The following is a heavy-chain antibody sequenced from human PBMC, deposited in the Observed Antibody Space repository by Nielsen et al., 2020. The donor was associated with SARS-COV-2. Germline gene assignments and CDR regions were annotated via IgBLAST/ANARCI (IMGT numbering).Heavy chain of an antibody. D-gene: IGHD1-20*01. J-gene: IGHJ4*02. V-gene: IGHV3-7*01. CDR3: ARDVITGTSGFDY. CDR2: IKHDGSGK. Sequence: GGSLRLSCVGSGFTFSSYGMTWFRQAPGKGLEWVDNIKHDGSGKYYVDSVKGRFTISRDNAKSSLSLQMNSLRAEDTAVYYCARDVITGTSGFDYWGQGTLVTVSS. CDR1: GFTFSSYG.